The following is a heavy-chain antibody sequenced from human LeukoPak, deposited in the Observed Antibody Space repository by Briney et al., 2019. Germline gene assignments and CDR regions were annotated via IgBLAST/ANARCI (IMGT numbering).Heavy chain of an antibody. Sequence: SQTLSLTCTVSGGSISSGDYYWSWIRQPPGKALEWIGYIYYSGSTYYNPSLKSRVTISVDTSKNQFSLKLSSVTAADTAVYYCARNLIDYYDSSGYLEAWGQGTLVTVSS. CDR2: IYYSGST. J-gene: IGHJ5*02. V-gene: IGHV4-30-4*01. CDR1: GGSISSGDYY. CDR3: ARNLIDYYDSSGYLEA. D-gene: IGHD3-22*01.